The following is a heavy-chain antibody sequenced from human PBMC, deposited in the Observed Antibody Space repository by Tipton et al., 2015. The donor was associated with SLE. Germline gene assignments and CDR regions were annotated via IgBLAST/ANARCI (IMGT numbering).Heavy chain of an antibody. CDR2: ISWNSGDI. Sequence: SLRLSCAASGFTFDDYAMHWVRQAPGKGLEWVSGISWNSGDIDYADSVKGRFTISRDNAKNSLYLQMNSLRAEDTAVYYCAKIWEYTREMIDYWGQGTLVTVSS. V-gene: IGHV3-9*01. CDR1: GFTFDDYA. J-gene: IGHJ4*02. CDR3: AKIWEYTREMIDY. D-gene: IGHD6-6*01.